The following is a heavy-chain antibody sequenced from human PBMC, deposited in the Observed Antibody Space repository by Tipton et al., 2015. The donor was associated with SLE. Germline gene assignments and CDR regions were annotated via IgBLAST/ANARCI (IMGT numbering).Heavy chain of an antibody. Sequence: TLSLTCAVYGGSFSGYYWSWIRQPPGKGLEWIGEINHSGSTNYNPSLKSRVTISVDTSKNQFSLKLSSVTAADTAVYYCARGEFVVVVAATYSYYGIDVWGQGTTVTVSS. CDR2: INHSGST. D-gene: IGHD2-15*01. V-gene: IGHV4-34*01. CDR3: ARGEFVVVVAATYSYYGIDV. J-gene: IGHJ6*02. CDR1: GGSFSGYY.